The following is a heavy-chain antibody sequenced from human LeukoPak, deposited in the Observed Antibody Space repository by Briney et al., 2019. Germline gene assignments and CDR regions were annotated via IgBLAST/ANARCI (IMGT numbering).Heavy chain of an antibody. CDR2: ISGYNGNT. V-gene: IGHV1-18*01. J-gene: IGHJ6*03. Sequence: ASVKVSCKASGYTFASYGISWVRQAPGQGLEWMGWISGYNGNTNYAQKLQGRVTMTTDTSTSTAYMELRSLRSDDTAVYYCARDLGRRCSGGRCYYYYNYMDVWGKGTTVTISS. CDR3: ARDLGRRCSGGRCYYYYNYMDV. CDR1: GYTFASYG. D-gene: IGHD2-15*01.